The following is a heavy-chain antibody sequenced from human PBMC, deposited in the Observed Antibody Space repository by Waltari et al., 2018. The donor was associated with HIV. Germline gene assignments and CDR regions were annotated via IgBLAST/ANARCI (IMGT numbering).Heavy chain of an antibody. J-gene: IGHJ6*02. CDR1: GYTFSAYT. D-gene: IGHD3-10*01. Sequence: VQLVQSGAEMRKPGASVKVSCRASGYTFSAYTISWVRKAPGKGLEWMGWISGYNGNTNYAQKFQGRDNRTTDTSTSTAHMELRSLGSDDTAVYYCARGVSIVRGVMIRGHMDVWGQGTTVTVSS. CDR3: ARGVSIVRGVMIRGHMDV. V-gene: IGHV1-18*01. CDR2: ISGYNGNT.